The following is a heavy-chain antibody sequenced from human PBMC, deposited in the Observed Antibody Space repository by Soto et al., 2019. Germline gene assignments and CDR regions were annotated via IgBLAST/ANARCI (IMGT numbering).Heavy chain of an antibody. J-gene: IGHJ6*02. D-gene: IGHD1-7*01. CDR1: GFTFSSYS. CDR3: ARVFELLNSWGYYYYGMEV. V-gene: IGHV3-21*01. CDR2: ISSSSSYI. Sequence: EVQLVESGGGLVKPGGSPRLSCAASGFTFSSYSMNWVRQAPGKGLEWVSSISSSSSYIYYADSVKGRFTISRDNAKNSLNLQMNRLRAEDTAVYYCARVFELLNSWGYYYYGMEVWGQGTTVTVSS.